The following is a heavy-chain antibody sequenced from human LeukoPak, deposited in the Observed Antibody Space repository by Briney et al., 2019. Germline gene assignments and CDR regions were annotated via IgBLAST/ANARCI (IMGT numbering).Heavy chain of an antibody. CDR3: ARGYGSGPPNY. D-gene: IGHD3-10*01. CDR1: GGTFSSYA. J-gene: IGHJ4*02. Sequence: ASVKVSCKASGGTFSSYAINWVRQAPGQGLEWMGGIIPIFGTANYAQKFQGRVTITADESTSTAYMELSSLRSEDTAVYYCARGYGSGPPNYWGQGTLVTVSS. CDR2: IIPIFGTA. V-gene: IGHV1-69*13.